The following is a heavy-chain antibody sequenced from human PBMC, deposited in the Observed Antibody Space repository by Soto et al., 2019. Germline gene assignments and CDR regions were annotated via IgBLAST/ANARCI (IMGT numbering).Heavy chain of an antibody. D-gene: IGHD2-15*01. V-gene: IGHV3-30*18. J-gene: IGHJ4*02. CDR2: ISYDGSNK. Sequence: QVQLVESGGGVVQPGMSLRLSCAASGFIFSSYGMHWVRQAPGKGLEWVAVISYDGSNKYYADSVKGRFTISRDNSKNTLYLQMSSLSAEDTAVYYCAKDDGHCSGGSCYSLVNYWGQGTLVIFSS. CDR1: GFIFSSYG. CDR3: AKDDGHCSGGSCYSLVNY.